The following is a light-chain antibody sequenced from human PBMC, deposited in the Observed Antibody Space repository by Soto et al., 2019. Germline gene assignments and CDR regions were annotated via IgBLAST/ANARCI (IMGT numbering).Light chain of an antibody. CDR2: AAS. CDR1: QSVSNSY. V-gene: IGKV3-20*01. CDR3: HEYGNPPQT. Sequence: EVVLTQSPGTLSLSPGERATISCRASQSVSNSYLAWYQQKPGQAPRLLIYAASTRATGIPDRFSGSGSGTDFILSISRLEPEDFAVYYCHEYGNPPQTFGQGTQEEIK. J-gene: IGKJ1*01.